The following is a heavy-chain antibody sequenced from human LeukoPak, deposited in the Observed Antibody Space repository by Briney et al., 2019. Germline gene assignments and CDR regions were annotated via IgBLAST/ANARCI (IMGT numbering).Heavy chain of an antibody. V-gene: IGHV4-38-2*01. CDR3: ARHVEMATIDWFDP. CDR2: IHHSGTT. J-gene: IGHJ5*02. Sequence: SETLSLTCAVSGYSISSGYHWGWIRQPPGKGLEWIGYIHHSGTTDYNPSLKSRVIILVDTTKNQFSLKVGSLTAADTAVYYCARHVEMATIDWFDPWGQGTLVTVSS. D-gene: IGHD5-24*01. CDR1: GYSISSGYH.